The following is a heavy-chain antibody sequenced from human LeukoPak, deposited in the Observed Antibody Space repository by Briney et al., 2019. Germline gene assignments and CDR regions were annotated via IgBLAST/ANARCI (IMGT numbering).Heavy chain of an antibody. D-gene: IGHD3-9*01. CDR3: ARDWYHAFDF. V-gene: IGHV3-15*07. CDR1: GSTFSNAW. Sequence: GGSLRLSCAASGSTFSNAWMNWVRQAPGKGLEWVGRIKSKTGGGTTDYAAPVKGRFTISRDDSKNTLYLQMNSLKAEDTAVYYCARDWYHAFDFWGQGTMVTVSS. CDR2: IKSKTGGGTT. J-gene: IGHJ3*01.